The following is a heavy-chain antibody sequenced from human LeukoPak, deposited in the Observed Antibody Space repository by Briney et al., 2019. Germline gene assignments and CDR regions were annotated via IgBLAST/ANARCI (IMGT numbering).Heavy chain of an antibody. CDR1: GYTLTELS. CDR3: ATWGYSSGWYRDFDY. D-gene: IGHD6-19*01. Sequence: ASVKVSCKVSGYTLTELSMHWVRQAPGKGLEWMGGFDPEDGETIYAQKFQGRVTMTEDTSTDTAYMELSSLRSEDTAVYYCATWGYSSGWYRDFDYWGQGTLVTVSS. CDR2: FDPEDGET. V-gene: IGHV1-24*01. J-gene: IGHJ4*02.